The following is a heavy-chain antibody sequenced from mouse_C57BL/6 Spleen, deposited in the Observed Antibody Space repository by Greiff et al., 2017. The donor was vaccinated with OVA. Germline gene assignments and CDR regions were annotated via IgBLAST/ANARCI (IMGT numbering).Heavy chain of an antibody. CDR2: ISYDGSN. D-gene: IGHD1-1*01. Sequence: EVKLLESGPGLVKPSQSLSLTCSVTGYSITSGYYWNWIRQFPGNKLEWMGYISYDGSNNYNPSLKNRISITRDTSKNQFFLKLNSVTTEDTATYYCARESYGPYAMDYWGQGTSVTVSS. CDR1: GYSITSGYY. V-gene: IGHV3-6*01. J-gene: IGHJ4*01. CDR3: ARESYGPYAMDY.